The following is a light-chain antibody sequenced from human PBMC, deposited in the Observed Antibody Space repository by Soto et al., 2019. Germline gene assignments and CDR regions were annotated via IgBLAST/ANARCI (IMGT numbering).Light chain of an antibody. J-gene: IGKJ1*01. CDR1: QSVSNN. CDR2: AAS. CDR3: QHYNDWPPWT. V-gene: IGKV3D-15*01. Sequence: EILMTQSPATLSVSPGERATLSCRASQSVSNNVAWYQQKPGQAPRLVIYAASMRATGIPARFSGRGSGTEFTLTISSLQSEDFALYYCQHYNDWPPWTFGQGTRMEI.